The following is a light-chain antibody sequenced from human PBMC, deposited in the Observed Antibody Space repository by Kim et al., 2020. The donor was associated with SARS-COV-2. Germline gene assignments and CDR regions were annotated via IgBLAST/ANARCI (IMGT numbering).Light chain of an antibody. V-gene: IGKV3-15*01. CDR1: QSVSDN. CDR2: GAS. Sequence: EIVMTQSPATLSVSPGERVTLSCRASQSVSDNLAWYQQTLGQAPRLLIFGASTRATGIPARFSGSGSGTEFTLTISSLQSEDFGVYYCQQYKNWVTFGGGTKLEI. CDR3: QQYKNWVT. J-gene: IGKJ4*01.